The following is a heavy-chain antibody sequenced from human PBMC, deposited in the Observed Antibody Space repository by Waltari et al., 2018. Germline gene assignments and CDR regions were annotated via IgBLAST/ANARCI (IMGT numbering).Heavy chain of an antibody. CDR2: VYHSGST. CDR1: GYSISSGYY. D-gene: IGHD6-6*01. Sequence: QVQLQESGPGLVKPSETLSLTCAVSGYSISSGYYWGWIRQPPGKGLEWIGSVYHSGSTYYNPSLKSRVTISVDTSKNQFSLKLSSVTAADTAVYYCARHGSQSIAVRWFDPWGQGTLVTVSS. V-gene: IGHV4-38-2*01. J-gene: IGHJ5*02. CDR3: ARHGSQSIAVRWFDP.